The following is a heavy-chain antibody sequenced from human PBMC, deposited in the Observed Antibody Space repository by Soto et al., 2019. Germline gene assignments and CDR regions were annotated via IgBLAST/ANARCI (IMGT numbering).Heavy chain of an antibody. V-gene: IGHV4-59*01. D-gene: IGHD1-26*01. J-gene: IGHJ5*02. CDR2: IYYSGST. CDR1: GGSISSYY. Sequence: PSETLSLTCTVSGGSISSYYWSWIRQPPGKGLEWIGYIYYSGSTNYNPSLKSRVTISVDTSKNQFSLKLSSVTAADTAVYYCARDPSINSGSYPNWFDPWGQGILVTVSS. CDR3: ARDPSINSGSYPNWFDP.